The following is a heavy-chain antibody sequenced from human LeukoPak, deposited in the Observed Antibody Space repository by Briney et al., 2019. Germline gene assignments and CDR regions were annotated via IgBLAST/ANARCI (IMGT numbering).Heavy chain of an antibody. J-gene: IGHJ6*02. CDR1: GFTFSNAW. CDR2: IKSKTDGGTT. V-gene: IGHV3-15*01. D-gene: IGHD2-2*02. CDR3: TTIRPGYCSSTSCYTGHYGMDV. Sequence: GSLRLSCAASGFTFSNAWMSWVRQAPGKGLEWVGRIKSKTDGGTTDYAAPVKGRFTISRDDSKNTLYLQMNSLKTEDTAVYYCTTIRPGYCSSTSCYTGHYGMDVWGQGTTVTVSS.